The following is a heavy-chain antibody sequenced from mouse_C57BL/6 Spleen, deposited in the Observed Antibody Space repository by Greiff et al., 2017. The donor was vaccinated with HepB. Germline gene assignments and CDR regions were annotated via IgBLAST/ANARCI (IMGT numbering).Heavy chain of an antibody. V-gene: IGHV14-1*01. Sequence: EVQLQQSGAELVRPGASVKLSCTASGFNINDYYMHWVKQRPEQGLEWIGRIDPEDGDTEYAPKFQGKATMTADTSSNTAYLQLSSLTSEDTAVYYCTRSITTVGPSVWGTGTTVTVSS. J-gene: IGHJ1*03. CDR3: TRSITTVGPSV. CDR2: IDPEDGDT. CDR1: GFNINDYY. D-gene: IGHD1-1*01.